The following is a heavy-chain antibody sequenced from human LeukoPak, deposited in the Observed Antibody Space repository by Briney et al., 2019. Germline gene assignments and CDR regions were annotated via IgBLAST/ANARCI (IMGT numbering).Heavy chain of an antibody. V-gene: IGHV4-38-2*02. J-gene: IGHJ4*02. D-gene: IGHD3-10*01. CDR2: IYHSGST. CDR3: ARDRNYYGSGSRIDY. CDR1: GYSISSGYY. Sequence: PSETLSLTCTVSGYSISSGYYWGWIRQPPGKGLEWIGSIYHSGSTYYNPSLKSRVTISVDTSKNQFSLKLSSVTATDTAVYYCARDRNYYGSGSRIDYWGQGTLVTVSS.